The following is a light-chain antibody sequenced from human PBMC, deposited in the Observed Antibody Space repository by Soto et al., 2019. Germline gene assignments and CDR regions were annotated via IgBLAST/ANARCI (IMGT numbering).Light chain of an antibody. CDR1: QSFSSTY. Sequence: EIVLTQSPGTLSLSPGERATLSCRASQSFSSTYLAWYQQKPGQAPRLLVYGASSRATGILDRFSGFGSGTDFTLTISRLEPEDFAVYFCQQYGSSPITFGQGTRLEIK. J-gene: IGKJ5*01. CDR2: GAS. CDR3: QQYGSSPIT. V-gene: IGKV3-20*01.